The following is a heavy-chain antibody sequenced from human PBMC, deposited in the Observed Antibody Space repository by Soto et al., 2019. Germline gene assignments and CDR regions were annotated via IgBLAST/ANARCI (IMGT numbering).Heavy chain of an antibody. CDR3: AIYGSGSYYTN. V-gene: IGHV3-23*01. CDR2: ISGSGGST. J-gene: IGHJ4*02. CDR1: GFTFSSYA. Sequence: EVLLLESGGGLVQPGGSLRLSCAASGFTFSSYAMNWVRQAPGKGLEWVSSISGSGGSTYYADSVKGRFTISRDNSKNTLYLQMNSLRADDTAVYYCAIYGSGSYYTNWGQGTLVTVSS. D-gene: IGHD3-10*01.